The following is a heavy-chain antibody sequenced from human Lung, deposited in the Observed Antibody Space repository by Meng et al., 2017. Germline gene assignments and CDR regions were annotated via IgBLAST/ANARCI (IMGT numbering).Heavy chain of an antibody. CDR1: GFTFSSYG. CDR2: ISYDGSNK. V-gene: IGHV3-30*18. Sequence: QVQLVESGGGVVQPGRSLRLSCAASGFTFSSYGMHWVRQAPGKGLEWVAVISYDGSNKYYADSVKGRFTISRDNSKNTLYLQMNSLRAEGTAVYYCAKDLSKQQQLGELDYWGQGTLVTVSS. J-gene: IGHJ4*02. D-gene: IGHD6-13*01. CDR3: AKDLSKQQQLGELDY.